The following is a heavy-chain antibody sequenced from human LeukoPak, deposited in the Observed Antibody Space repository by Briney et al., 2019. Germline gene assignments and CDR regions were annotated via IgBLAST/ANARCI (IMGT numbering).Heavy chain of an antibody. Sequence: ASVKVSCKASGYTFTSYYMHWVRQAPGQGLEWMGIINPSGGSTSYAQKFQGRVTMTRDTSTSTVYMELSSLRSEDTAVYYCARSVYDILTGYHSSFDYWGRGTLVTVSS. D-gene: IGHD3-9*01. CDR1: GYTFTSYY. J-gene: IGHJ4*02. CDR3: ARSVYDILTGYHSSFDY. V-gene: IGHV1-46*01. CDR2: INPSGGST.